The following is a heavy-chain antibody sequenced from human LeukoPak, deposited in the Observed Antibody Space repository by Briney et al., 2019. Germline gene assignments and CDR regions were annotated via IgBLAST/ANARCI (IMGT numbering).Heavy chain of an antibody. J-gene: IGHJ4*02. V-gene: IGHV4-59*01. CDR3: ARGRCSSTSCYSDY. CDR2: IHYSWTT. Sequence: SETLSLTCTYPGGSISSYYWSWIRQPPGTGLVWIRYIHYSWTTTYNPSLNPRLTISVDPSTNQFSLQLTPVTAADTAVYYCARGRCSSTSCYSDYWGQGTLGTVSS. CDR1: GGSISSYY. D-gene: IGHD2-2*01.